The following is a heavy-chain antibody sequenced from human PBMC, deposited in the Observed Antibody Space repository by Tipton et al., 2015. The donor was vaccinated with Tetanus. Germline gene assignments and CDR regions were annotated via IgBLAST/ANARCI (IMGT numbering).Heavy chain of an antibody. D-gene: IGHD6-13*01. J-gene: IGHJ4*02. V-gene: IGHV1-8*01. Sequence: QLVQSGAEVKKPGASVKVSCKASGYAFSSYDLNWVRQATGQGLEWLGYMDPKTGRATYGQRFQGRVAMTSYITITTAYMELKNLRSDDTAVYYCARGNGGSSWYLWGQGTLVTVS. CDR3: ARGNGGSSWYL. CDR2: MDPKTGRA. CDR1: GYAFSSYD.